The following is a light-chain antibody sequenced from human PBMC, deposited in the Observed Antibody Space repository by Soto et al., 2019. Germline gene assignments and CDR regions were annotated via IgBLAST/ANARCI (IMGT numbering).Light chain of an antibody. CDR1: QCINTY. CDR2: EAS. Sequence: EIVLIQSPATLSLSPGERATLSCRASQCINTYVAWYQHRPGQGPTLLIYEASKRATGIPARISGSGSGTEFPLTISSLDPEDFEIYYCQPRHTWPTTFGGGATVEI. J-gene: IGKJ4*01. V-gene: IGKV3-11*01. CDR3: QPRHTWPTT.